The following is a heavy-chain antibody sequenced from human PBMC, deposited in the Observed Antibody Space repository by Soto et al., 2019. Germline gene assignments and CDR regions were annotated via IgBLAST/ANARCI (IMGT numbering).Heavy chain of an antibody. D-gene: IGHD4-4*01. J-gene: IGHJ4*02. CDR2: MNEDGSER. Sequence: EVQLVESGGGLVQPGGSLRLSCAVSGFSFSSAWMTWIRQAPGKCLERVAIMNEDGSERYYVDSVNGRFTISRDNAKNALFLQMNSLRVEDTAVYFCARDRAYSRFDYWGQGSLVTVSS. CDR3: ARDRAYSRFDY. CDR1: GFSFSSAW. V-gene: IGHV3-7*03.